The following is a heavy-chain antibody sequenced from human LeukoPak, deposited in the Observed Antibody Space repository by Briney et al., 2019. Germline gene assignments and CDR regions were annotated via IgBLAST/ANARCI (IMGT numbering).Heavy chain of an antibody. CDR2: IDNSGST. V-gene: IGHV4-61*01. J-gene: IGHJ4*02. Sequence: SETLSLTCTVSGGSVSSGSYYWSWLRQSPGRGLEWIGYIDNSGSTNYNPSLTSRVTISVDTSKNQFSVKLTSVSAADTAVYYCARYPHCSSTDCYVTWGQGTLVIVPA. CDR1: GGSVSSGSYY. D-gene: IGHD2-2*01. CDR3: ARYPHCSSTDCYVT.